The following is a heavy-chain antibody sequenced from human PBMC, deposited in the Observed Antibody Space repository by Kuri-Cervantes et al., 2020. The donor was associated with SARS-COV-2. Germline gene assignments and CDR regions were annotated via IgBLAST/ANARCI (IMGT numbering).Heavy chain of an antibody. V-gene: IGHV4-30-4*01. Sequence: SETLSLTCTVSGGSISSGDYYWSWIRQPPGKGLEWIGYIYYSGSTYYNPSLKSRVTISVDKSKNQFSLKLSSVTAADTAVYYCAKKRGDSSGWYSNYYGKDVWGQGTTVTVSS. CDR3: AKKRGDSSGWYSNYYGKDV. J-gene: IGHJ6*02. CDR2: IYYSGST. CDR1: GGSISSGDYY. D-gene: IGHD6-19*01.